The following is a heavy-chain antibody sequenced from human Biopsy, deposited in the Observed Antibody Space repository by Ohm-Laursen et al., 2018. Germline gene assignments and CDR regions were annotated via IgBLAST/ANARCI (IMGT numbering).Heavy chain of an antibody. V-gene: IGHV3-11*01. CDR3: ARPPWGHAYGYYNGMDV. Sequence: GSLRLSCSASGFTFRDYYMIWIRQPPGTGLEWVSYITNSGGTVYYEDSVKGRFTVSRDNAKNSPYLQMDRLRAEDTAVYYCARPPWGHAYGYYNGMDVWGQGTTVIVSS. D-gene: IGHD3-10*01. J-gene: IGHJ6*02. CDR2: ITNSGGTV. CDR1: GFTFRDYY.